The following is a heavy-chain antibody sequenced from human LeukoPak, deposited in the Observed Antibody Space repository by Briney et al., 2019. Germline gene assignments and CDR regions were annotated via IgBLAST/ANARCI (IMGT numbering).Heavy chain of an antibody. Sequence: GGSLRLSCAASGFTFSIYAMSWVRQAPGKGLEWVSAISGSGGSTYYADSVKGRFTISRDNSKNTLYLQMNSLRAEDTAVYYCAKDRRSGSYYAEYFQHWGQGTLVTVSS. CDR3: AKDRRSGSYYAEYFQH. V-gene: IGHV3-23*01. J-gene: IGHJ1*01. CDR2: ISGSGGST. CDR1: GFTFSIYA. D-gene: IGHD1-26*01.